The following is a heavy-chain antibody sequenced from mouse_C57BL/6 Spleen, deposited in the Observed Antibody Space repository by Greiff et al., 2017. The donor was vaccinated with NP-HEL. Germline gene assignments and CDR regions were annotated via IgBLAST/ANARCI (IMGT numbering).Heavy chain of an antibody. Sequence: EVKLMESGGGLVQPGGSMKLSCAASGFTFSDAWMDWVRQSPEKGLEWVAEIRNKANNHATYYAESVKGRFTISRDDSKSSVYLQMNSLRAEDTGIYYCTRYGYDGAWFAYWGQGTLVTVSA. J-gene: IGHJ3*01. CDR3: TRYGYDGAWFAY. CDR1: GFTFSDAW. CDR2: IRNKANNHAT. D-gene: IGHD2-2*01. V-gene: IGHV6-6*01.